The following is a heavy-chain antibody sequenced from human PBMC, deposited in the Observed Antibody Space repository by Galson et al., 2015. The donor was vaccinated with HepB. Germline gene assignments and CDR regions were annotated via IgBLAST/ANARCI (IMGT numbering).Heavy chain of an antibody. V-gene: IGHV3-74*01. D-gene: IGHD6-13*01. CDR1: GFIFSSYR. CDR3: ARSGSSWFPYMDV. J-gene: IGHJ6*03. Sequence: SLRLSCAASGFIFSSYRMHWVRQAPGKGLVWVSRINSDGSSTSYADSVKGRLTISRDNAKNTLYLQMNSLRAEDTAVYYCARSGSSWFPYMDVWGKGTTVTVSS. CDR2: INSDGSST.